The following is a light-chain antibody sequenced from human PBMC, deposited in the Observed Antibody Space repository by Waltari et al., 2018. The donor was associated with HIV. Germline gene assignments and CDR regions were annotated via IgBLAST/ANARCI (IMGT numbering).Light chain of an antibody. V-gene: IGLV2-23*02. Sequence: QSALTQPASVSGSPGQSITISCTGTSSDVGGYNLASWYQQHPGKAPKLRIYEVSKRPSGVSNRFSGSKSGNTASLTISGLQADDEAYYYCCAYAGSTTYVIFGGGTKLTVL. J-gene: IGLJ2*01. CDR1: SSDVGGYNL. CDR3: CAYAGSTTYVI. CDR2: EVS.